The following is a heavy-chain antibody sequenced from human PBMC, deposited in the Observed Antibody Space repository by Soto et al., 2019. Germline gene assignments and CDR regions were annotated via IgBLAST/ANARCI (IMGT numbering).Heavy chain of an antibody. J-gene: IGHJ4*02. CDR1: SDSIRSYY. CDR3: ARLAGHALDY. V-gene: IGHV4-59*01. Sequence: SETLSLTCTVSSDSIRSYYWSGIRQPPGKRLEWIGYISYSGSTDYNPSLKSRVTISGDTSKNQFSLKVSSVTAADTAVYYCARLAGHALDYWGQGTLVTVSS. CDR2: ISYSGST.